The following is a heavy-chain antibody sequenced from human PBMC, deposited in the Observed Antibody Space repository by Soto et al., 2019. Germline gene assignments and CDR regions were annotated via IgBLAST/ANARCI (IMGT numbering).Heavy chain of an antibody. Sequence: SETLSLTCTVSGGSISSYYWSWIRQPPGKGLEWIGYIYYSGSTNYNPSLKSRVPISVDTSKNQFSLKLSSVTAADPAGYYCGRVSPNWNRDKRFDPWGQGTLVTVSS. D-gene: IGHD1-20*01. CDR1: GGSISSYY. V-gene: IGHV4-59*01. CDR3: GRVSPNWNRDKRFDP. J-gene: IGHJ5*02. CDR2: IYYSGST.